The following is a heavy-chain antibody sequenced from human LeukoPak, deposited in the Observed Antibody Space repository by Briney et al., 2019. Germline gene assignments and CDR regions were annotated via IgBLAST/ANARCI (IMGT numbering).Heavy chain of an antibody. CDR2: ISGSGGST. CDR3: ARVSYYDILTGQPSDAFDI. CDR1: GFTFSSYG. V-gene: IGHV3-23*01. Sequence: GGSLRLSCAASGFTFSSYGMSWVRQAPGKGLEWVSAISGSGGSTYYADSVKGRFTISRDNSKNTLYLQMNSLRAEDTAVYYCARVSYYDILTGQPSDAFDIWGQGTMVTVSS. D-gene: IGHD3-9*01. J-gene: IGHJ3*02.